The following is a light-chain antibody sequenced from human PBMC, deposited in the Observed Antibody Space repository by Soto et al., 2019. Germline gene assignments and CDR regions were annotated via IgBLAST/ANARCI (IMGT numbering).Light chain of an antibody. CDR3: GSWDSSLSAYV. V-gene: IGLV1-51*01. J-gene: IGLJ1*01. Sequence: QSVMTQPPSVSAAPGLTVTISCSGSSSNIGGNSVSWYQQLPGTAPKLLIYDDNKRPSGIPDRFSGSKSGTSATLGITGFQTGDEADYYCGSWDSSLSAYVFGTGTKLTVL. CDR1: SSNIGGNS. CDR2: DDN.